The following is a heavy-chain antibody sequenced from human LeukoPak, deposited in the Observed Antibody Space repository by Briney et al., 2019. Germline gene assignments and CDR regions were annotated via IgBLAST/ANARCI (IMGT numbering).Heavy chain of an antibody. CDR1: GGSISSYY. CDR2: IYTSGST. D-gene: IGHD3-10*01. J-gene: IGHJ4*02. CDR3: ARPRGSGSYYDY. Sequence: PSETLSLTCTVSGGSISSYYWSWIRQPPGKGLEWIGYIYTSGSTNYSPSLKSRVTISVDTSKNQFSLKLSSVTAADTAVYYCARPRGSGSYYDYWGQGTLVTVSS. V-gene: IGHV4-4*09.